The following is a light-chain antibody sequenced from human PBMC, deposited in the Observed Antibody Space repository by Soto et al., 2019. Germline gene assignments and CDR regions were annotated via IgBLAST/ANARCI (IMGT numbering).Light chain of an antibody. CDR3: QQYNNWPVT. CDR2: GAS. CDR1: QSVSSN. J-gene: IGKJ4*01. Sequence: EIVLTQSPATLSVSPGERATLSCRASQSVSSNLAWYQQKPGQAPRLLIYGASTRATGIPARFSGSGSGTEFTFTIGSLKSGDFAVYYWQQYNNWPVTFGGGTKVEIK. V-gene: IGKV3D-15*01.